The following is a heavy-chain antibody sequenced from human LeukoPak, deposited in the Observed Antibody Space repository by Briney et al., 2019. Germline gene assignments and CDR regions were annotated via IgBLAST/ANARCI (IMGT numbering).Heavy chain of an antibody. CDR3: ARDLRQGDSGSYPSAFDI. Sequence: SETLSLTCAVSGGSISSGGYSWSWIRQPPGKGLEWIGYIYHSGSTYYNPSLKSRVTISVDRSKNQFSLKLSSVTAADTAVYYCARDLRQGDSGSYPSAFDIWGQGTMVTVSS. J-gene: IGHJ3*02. V-gene: IGHV4-30-2*01. CDR1: GGSISSGGYS. CDR2: IYHSGST. D-gene: IGHD1-26*01.